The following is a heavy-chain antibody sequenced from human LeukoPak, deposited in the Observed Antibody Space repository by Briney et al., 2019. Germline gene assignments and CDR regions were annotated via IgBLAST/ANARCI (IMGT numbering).Heavy chain of an antibody. Sequence: ASVKVSCKASGYTFTSYYILWVRQAPGQGLEWMGFINPSGGSTSYPQMFQGRVTMTRDTSTSTVYMELSSLRSEDTAVYYCARASGGGSHDYWFDPWGQGTLVTVSS. D-gene: IGHD1-26*01. CDR2: INPSGGST. CDR1: GYTFTSYY. J-gene: IGHJ5*02. V-gene: IGHV1-46*01. CDR3: ARASGGGSHDYWFDP.